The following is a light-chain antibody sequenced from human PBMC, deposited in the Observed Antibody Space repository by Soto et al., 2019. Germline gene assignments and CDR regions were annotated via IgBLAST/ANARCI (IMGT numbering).Light chain of an antibody. CDR1: SSDIGIYNF. Sequence: QSVLTQPASVSGSPGQSITISCTGTSSDIGIYNFVSWYQQHPGKAPKLIIFEVVNRPSGVSNRFSGSKSGNTASLTISGLQADDEADYYCSSYTSSTTVLFGGGTKLTVL. CDR3: SSYTSSTTVL. CDR2: EVV. J-gene: IGLJ2*01. V-gene: IGLV2-14*01.